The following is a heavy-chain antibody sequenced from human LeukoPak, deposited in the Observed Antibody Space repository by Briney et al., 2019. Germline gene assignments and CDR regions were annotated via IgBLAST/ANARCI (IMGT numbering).Heavy chain of an antibody. J-gene: IGHJ6*02. V-gene: IGHV3-23*01. D-gene: IGHD2-2*01. CDR2: VSGSGGST. Sequence: GGSLRLSCAASGFTFISYAMSWVRQAPGKGLEWVSAVSGSGGSTYYADSVKGRFTISRDNSKNTLYLQMNSLRAEDTAVYYCARDVPDDYYYYGMDVWGQGTTVTVSS. CDR1: GFTFISYA. CDR3: ARDVPDDYYYYGMDV.